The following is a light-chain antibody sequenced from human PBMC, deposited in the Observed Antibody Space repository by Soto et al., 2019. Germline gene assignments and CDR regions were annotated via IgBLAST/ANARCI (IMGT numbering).Light chain of an antibody. CDR3: QQYGALPPT. V-gene: IGKV3-20*01. CDR2: GAS. CDR1: QTVSNTY. Sequence: EIVLTQFPGALSLSPGERVTLSCRASQTVSNTYLAWYQQKSGQAPKFLIYGASNRATGIPDRFSGSGSGTDFILTISRREPEDFAVYYCQQYGALPPTFGGGTKVEIK. J-gene: IGKJ4*01.